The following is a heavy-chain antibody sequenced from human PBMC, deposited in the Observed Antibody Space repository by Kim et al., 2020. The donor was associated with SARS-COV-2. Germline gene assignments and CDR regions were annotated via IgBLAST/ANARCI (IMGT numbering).Heavy chain of an antibody. J-gene: IGHJ4*02. CDR2: IRNSGVAT. V-gene: IGHV3-23*01. D-gene: IGHD1-1*01. CDR1: GFTFSNYA. CDR3: AQNWNLDY. Sequence: GGSLRLSCAASGFTFSNYAMSWVRQAPGRGLECVSIIRNSGVATYYIDSVNGRFTTSRDNSKNTLYLQMNSLRAEDTAVYYCAQNWNLDYWGQGTLVTVSS.